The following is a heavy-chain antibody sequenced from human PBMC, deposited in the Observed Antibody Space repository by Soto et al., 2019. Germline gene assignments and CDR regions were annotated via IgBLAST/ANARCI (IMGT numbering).Heavy chain of an antibody. CDR2: ISGSGIST. Sequence: GGSLRLSCAASGFTFSTYPMSWVRQAPGKGLEWVSGISGSGISTYYTDSVKGRFTISRDNSRDTLFLQMNSLTADDTAVYYCAKATTNGGWFNPFDSWGQGALVTVSS. CDR1: GFTFSTYP. D-gene: IGHD6-19*01. CDR3: AKATTNGGWFNPFDS. V-gene: IGHV3-23*01. J-gene: IGHJ4*02.